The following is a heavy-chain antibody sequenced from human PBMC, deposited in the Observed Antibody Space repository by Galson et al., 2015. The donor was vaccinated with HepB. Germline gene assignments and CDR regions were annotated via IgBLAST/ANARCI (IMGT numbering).Heavy chain of an antibody. CDR1: GGSISSYY. CDR2: IYYSGST. D-gene: IGHD5-18*01. J-gene: IGHJ4*02. Sequence: ETLSLTCTVSGGSISSYYWNWIRQPPGKGLEWIGYIYYSGSTYYNPSLKSRVTISVDTSKNQFSLKLSSVTAADTAVYYCARALRGYSYGSDYWGQGTLVTVSS. V-gene: IGHV4-59*13. CDR3: ARALRGYSYGSDY.